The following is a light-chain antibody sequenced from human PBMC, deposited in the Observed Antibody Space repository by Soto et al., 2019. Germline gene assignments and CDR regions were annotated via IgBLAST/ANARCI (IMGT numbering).Light chain of an antibody. Sequence: EIVVTQSPGTLSLSPGERATLSCRASQSVSRNYLAWYQQKPGQAPRLLIYGASSRAAGTPDRFTGSGSGTDFTLSIDRMEPEDFAVYQCKQYPSSPWTFGQGTXV. CDR3: KQYPSSPWT. J-gene: IGKJ1*01. CDR1: QSVSRNY. V-gene: IGKV3-20*01. CDR2: GAS.